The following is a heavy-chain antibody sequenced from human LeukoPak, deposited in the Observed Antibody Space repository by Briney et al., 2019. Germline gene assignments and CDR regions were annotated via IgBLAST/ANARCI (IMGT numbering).Heavy chain of an antibody. D-gene: IGHD6-13*01. CDR3: AKDSKVAAAGYFFDY. J-gene: IGHJ4*02. CDR2: IATDGRDK. CDR1: GFTFNNYG. Sequence: GGSLRLSCAASGFTFNNYGMHWVRQAPGKGLEWVAVIATDGRDKKYADSVKGRFTISRDNSKNTLYLEMNSLRPEGTAVYHCAKDSKVAAAGYFFDYWGQGTLVTVSS. V-gene: IGHV3-30*18.